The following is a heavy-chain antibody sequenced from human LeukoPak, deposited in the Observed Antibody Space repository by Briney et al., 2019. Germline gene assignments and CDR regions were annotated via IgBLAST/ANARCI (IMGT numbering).Heavy chain of an antibody. CDR1: GGTFSSYA. CDR3: ARLSALRDGYNFARAFDI. D-gene: IGHD5-12*01. CDR2: IIPILGIA. J-gene: IGHJ3*02. Sequence: ASVKVSCKASGGTFSSYAISWVRQAPGQGLEWMGRIIPILGIANYAQKSQGRVTITADKSTSTAYMELSSLRSEDTAVYYCARLSALRDGYNFARAFDIWGQGTMVTVSS. V-gene: IGHV1-69*04.